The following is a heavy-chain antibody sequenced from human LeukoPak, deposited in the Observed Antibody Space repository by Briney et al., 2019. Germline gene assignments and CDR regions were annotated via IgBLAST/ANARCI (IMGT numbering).Heavy chain of an antibody. CDR3: AKGGTSYGGYELDY. J-gene: IGHJ4*02. D-gene: IGHD4-17*01. V-gene: IGHV3-30*18. CDR1: GFTFSNYG. Sequence: GGSLRLSCAASGFTFSNYGMHWVRQAPGEGLEWVAVISYDGINKYYAVSVKGRFTISRDNSKNTLYLQMNSLRPEDTAVYYCAKGGTSYGGYELDYWGQGTLVTVSS. CDR2: ISYDGINK.